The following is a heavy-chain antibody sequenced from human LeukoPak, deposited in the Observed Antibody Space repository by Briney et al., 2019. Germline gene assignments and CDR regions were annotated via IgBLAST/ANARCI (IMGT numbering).Heavy chain of an antibody. Sequence: SETLSLTCAVYGGSFSGYYWSWIRQPAGKGLEWIGEINHSGSTKYNPSLKSRVTISVDTSKNQFSLKLSSVTAADTAVYYCAREPLKYYCSSTSCYDSWTAVGYFDYRGQGTLVTVSS. J-gene: IGHJ4*02. V-gene: IGHV4-34*01. CDR2: INHSGST. CDR1: GGSFSGYY. CDR3: AREPLKYYCSSTSCYDSWTAVGYFDY. D-gene: IGHD2-2*01.